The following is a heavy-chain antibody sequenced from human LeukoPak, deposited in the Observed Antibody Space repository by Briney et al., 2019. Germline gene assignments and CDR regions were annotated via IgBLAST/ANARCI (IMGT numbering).Heavy chain of an antibody. J-gene: IGHJ6*03. CDR2: INPNSGGT. CDR3: ARSIGYDSGLYYYYMDV. CDR1: GYTFTGYY. Sequence: GASVKVSCKASGYTFTGYYMHWVRQAPGQGLEWMGWINPNSGGTNYAQKFQGRVTMTRDTSISTAYMELSRLRSDDTAVYYCARSIGYDSGLYYYYMDVWGKGTTVTISS. V-gene: IGHV1-2*02. D-gene: IGHD5-12*01.